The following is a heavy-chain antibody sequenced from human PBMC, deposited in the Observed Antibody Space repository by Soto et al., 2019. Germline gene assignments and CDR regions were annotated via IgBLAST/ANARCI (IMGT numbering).Heavy chain of an antibody. V-gene: IGHV1-24*01. CDR1: EYTLSELS. CDR2: FDPEDGET. D-gene: IGHD3-10*01. CDR3: AKKVNSGPGSQYFDY. Sequence: ASVNVSCKVSEYTLSELSIHWVRQAPGKGLEWMGGFDPEDGETVYAQKFQGRVTMTEDTSTHTAYMQMNSLRAEDTAIYYCAKKVNSGPGSQYFDYWGQGTLVTVSS. J-gene: IGHJ4*02.